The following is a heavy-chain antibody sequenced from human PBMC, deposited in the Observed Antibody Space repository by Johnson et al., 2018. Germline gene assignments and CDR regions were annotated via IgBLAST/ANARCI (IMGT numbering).Heavy chain of an antibody. V-gene: IGHV3-48*02. CDR3: ARDPFTYYDFWSGYYTGMDV. Sequence: VQLVQSGGGVVQPGRSLRLSCAASGFTFSSYSMNWVRQAPGKGLEWVSYISSSSSTTHYADSVKGRFTISRDNAKNSLYPQMNSLKDEDTAVYYRARDPFTYYDFWSGYYTGMDVWGQGTTVTVSS. J-gene: IGHJ6*02. CDR1: GFTFSSYS. CDR2: ISSSSSTT. D-gene: IGHD3-3*01.